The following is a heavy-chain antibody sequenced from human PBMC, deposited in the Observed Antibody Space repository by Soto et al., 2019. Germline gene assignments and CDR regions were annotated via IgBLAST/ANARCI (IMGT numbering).Heavy chain of an antibody. CDR2: INHSGST. CDR3: ARGRYYYGSGSYYNLNQSFDY. CDR1: GGSFSGYY. J-gene: IGHJ4*02. V-gene: IGHV4-34*01. Sequence: SDTLSLTCAVYGGSFSGYYWSWIRQPPGKGLEWIGEINHSGSTNYNPSLKSRVTISVDTSKNQFSLKLSSVTAADTAVYYCARGRYYYGSGSYYNLNQSFDYWGQGTLVTVS. D-gene: IGHD3-10*01.